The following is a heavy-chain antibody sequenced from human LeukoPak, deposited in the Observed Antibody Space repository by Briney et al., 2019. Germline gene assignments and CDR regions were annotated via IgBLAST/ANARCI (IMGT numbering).Heavy chain of an antibody. J-gene: IGHJ4*02. CDR3: ARSTNYYDSSGYFDYFDY. CDR2: LIPIFGTT. CDR1: GGTFSSYA. V-gene: IGHV1-69*01. D-gene: IGHD3-22*01. Sequence: ASVKVSCKASGGTFSSYAISWVRQAPGQGLEWMGGLIPIFGTTNYAQKFQGRVTITADESTSTAYMELSSLRSEDTAVYYCARSTNYYDSSGYFDYFDYWGQGTLVTVSS.